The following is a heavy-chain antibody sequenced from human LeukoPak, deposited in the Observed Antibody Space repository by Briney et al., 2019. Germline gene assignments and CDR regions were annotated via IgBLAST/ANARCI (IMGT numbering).Heavy chain of an antibody. V-gene: IGHV4-34*01. CDR1: GGSFSGYY. CDR2: INHSGST. Sequence: SETLSLTCAVYGGSFSGYYWSWIRQPPGKGLEWIGEINHSGSTNYNPSLKSRVTISVDTSKNQFSLKLSSVTAADTAVYYCARPPYCSSTSCYLDVWGKGTTVTVSS. J-gene: IGHJ6*04. D-gene: IGHD2-2*01. CDR3: ARPPYCSSTSCYLDV.